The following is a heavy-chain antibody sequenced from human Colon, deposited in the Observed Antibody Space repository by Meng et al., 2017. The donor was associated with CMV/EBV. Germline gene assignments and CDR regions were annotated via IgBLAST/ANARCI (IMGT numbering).Heavy chain of an antibody. J-gene: IGHJ4*02. CDR1: ACTLDTCGGV. V-gene: IGHV2-5*02. CDR2: IYWDYDQ. CDR3: SRSRNIVPFDY. D-gene: IGHD2-15*01. Sequence: LRYSGPSLAKPTQSITSTFTVSACTLDTCGGVVDWIQQPPDKVREWVALIYWDYDQRYNPSLENRLRIAKDTSKNQVVLTMANMGAVDTATDCCSRSRNIVPFDYWGQGILVTVSS.